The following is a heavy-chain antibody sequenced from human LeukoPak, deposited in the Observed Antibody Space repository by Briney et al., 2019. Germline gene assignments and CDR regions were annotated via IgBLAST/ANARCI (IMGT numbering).Heavy chain of an antibody. CDR1: GGSFGGYY. J-gene: IGHJ6*03. V-gene: IGHV4-34*01. CDR2: INDSGSS. D-gene: IGHD6-13*01. Sequence: SETLSLTCAVYGGSFGGYYWSWIRQPPGKGLEWIGEINDSGSSNYIPSLKSRVTISVDRSKNQFSLKLSSVTAADTAVYYCASRGGPLPGQQLVTSYYYYMDVWGKGTTVTISS. CDR3: ASRGGPLPGQQLVTSYYYYMDV.